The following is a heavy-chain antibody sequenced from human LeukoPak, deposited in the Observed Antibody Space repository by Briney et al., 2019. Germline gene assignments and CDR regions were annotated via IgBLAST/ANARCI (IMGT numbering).Heavy chain of an antibody. CDR3: ATSFYGDDVY. CDR2: VSSGSSTI. J-gene: IGHJ4*02. D-gene: IGHD4-17*01. V-gene: IGHV3-11*04. Sequence: HGGSLRLSCAASGFTFSDYYMSWIRQAPGKALEWVSYVSSGSSTIYYADSVKGRFTISRDNAKNSLYLQMNSLRAEDTAVYYCATSFYGDDVYWGQGTLVTVSS. CDR1: GFTFSDYY.